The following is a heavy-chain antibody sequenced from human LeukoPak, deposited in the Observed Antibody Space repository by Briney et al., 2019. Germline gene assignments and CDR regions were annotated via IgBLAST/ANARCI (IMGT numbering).Heavy chain of an antibody. V-gene: IGHV1-69*04. CDR2: IIPIPGMA. D-gene: IGHD3-10*01. CDR1: GGTFSFYA. CDR3: ARVVVVARGLMAYFDY. J-gene: IGHJ4*02. Sequence: ASVKVSCKASGGTFSFYAVNWVRQAPGQGLEWMGRIIPIPGMANYAQKFQGRVTITADSSTSTAYMEVSSLRSEDTAVYYCARVVVVARGLMAYFDYWGQGTLVTVSS.